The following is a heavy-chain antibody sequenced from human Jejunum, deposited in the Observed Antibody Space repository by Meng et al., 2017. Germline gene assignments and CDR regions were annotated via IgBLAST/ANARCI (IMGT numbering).Heavy chain of an antibody. Sequence: QVRLQQWGAGLLKPSETLSLPCAVYGGSFSGYYCGWIRQAPGKGLEWIGDIDHSGSTNYNPSLKNRVTISVDTSRNQISLNLNSVTAADTAVYYCARGGDPRAYYFDYWGQGNLVTVSS. CDR1: GGSFSGYY. V-gene: IGHV4-34*01. D-gene: IGHD3-10*01. CDR3: ARGGDPRAYYFDY. CDR2: IDHSGST. J-gene: IGHJ4*02.